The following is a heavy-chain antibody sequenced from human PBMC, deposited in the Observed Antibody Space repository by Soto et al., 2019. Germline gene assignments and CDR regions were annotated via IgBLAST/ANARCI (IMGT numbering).Heavy chain of an antibody. J-gene: IGHJ6*02. CDR2: IYYSGST. Sequence: SETLSLTCTVAGGSISSGGYYWSGIRQHPGKGLEWIGYIYYSGSTYYNPSLKSRVTISVDTSKNQFSLKLSSVTAADTAVYYCARVAVGGYCSSTRCSYYYYGMDVWAQGTTVTVTS. D-gene: IGHD2-2*01. CDR1: GGSISSGGYY. V-gene: IGHV4-31*03. CDR3: ARVAVGGYCSSTRCSYYYYGMDV.